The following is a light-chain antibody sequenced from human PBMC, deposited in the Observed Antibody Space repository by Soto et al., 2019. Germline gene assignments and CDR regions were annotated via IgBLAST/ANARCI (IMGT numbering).Light chain of an antibody. V-gene: IGLV1-47*01. CDR1: SSNIGSNY. CDR3: AAWDDSLSGEV. CDR2: RNS. Sequence: QSALTQPPSASGTPGQRVTISCSGSSSNIGSNYVYWYQQLPGTVPQLLIYRNSERPSGVPDRFSGSKSGTSASLAISGLRSEDEADYYCAAWDDSLSGEVFGGGTQLTVL. J-gene: IGLJ2*01.